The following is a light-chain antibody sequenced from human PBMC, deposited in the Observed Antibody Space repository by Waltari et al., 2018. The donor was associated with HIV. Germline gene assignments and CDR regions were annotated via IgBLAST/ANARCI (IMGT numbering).Light chain of an antibody. Sequence: QSALTQSASVSGSPGQSITLSCTGTSSDVGGYNYVSWYQQHPCKAPKLMIYDVSNRPSGVSNRFSGSKSGNTASLTISGLQAEDEADYYCSSYTSSSTLVVFGGGTKLTVL. CDR2: DVS. CDR3: SSYTSSSTLVV. V-gene: IGLV2-14*03. J-gene: IGLJ2*01. CDR1: SSDVGGYNY.